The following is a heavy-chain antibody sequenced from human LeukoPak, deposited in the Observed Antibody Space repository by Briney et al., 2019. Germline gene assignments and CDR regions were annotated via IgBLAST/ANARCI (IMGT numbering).Heavy chain of an antibody. J-gene: IGHJ4*02. V-gene: IGHV4-39*07. CDR1: GGSISSSSYY. Sequence: TSETLSLTCTVSGGSISSSSYYWGWIRQPPGKGLEWIGEINHSGSTNYNPSLKSRVTISVDTSKNQFSLKLSSVTAADTAVYYCARGSLSKATRRVGWGQGTLVTVSS. CDR2: INHSGST. D-gene: IGHD5-12*01. CDR3: ARGSLSKATRRVG.